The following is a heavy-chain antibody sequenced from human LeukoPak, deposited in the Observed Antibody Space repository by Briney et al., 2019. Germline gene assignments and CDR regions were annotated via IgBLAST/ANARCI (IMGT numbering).Heavy chain of an antibody. CDR1: GFTFSHYW. CDR3: VSQQVAPP. V-gene: IGHV3-7*01. J-gene: IGHJ5*02. CDR2: IKEDGRIE. Sequence: GGSLRLSCVASGFTFSHYWMSWVRQAPGKGLEWVANIKEDGRIEDYVDSVKGRFTVSRDNAKNSLYLEMNSLRVEDTAVYYCVSQQVAPPWGQGTLVIVSS. D-gene: IGHD5-12*01.